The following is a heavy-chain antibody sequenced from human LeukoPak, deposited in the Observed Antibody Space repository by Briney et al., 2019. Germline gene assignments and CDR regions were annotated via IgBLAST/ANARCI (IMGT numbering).Heavy chain of an antibody. CDR3: AKIASYNWNDELIY. CDR1: GFTFSSYP. J-gene: IGHJ4*02. Sequence: GGSLRLSCAASGFTFSSYPMDWVRQAPGKGLEWVSAISGSGGSTYYADSVKGRFTISRDNSKNTLYLQMNSLRAEDTAVYYCAKIASYNWNDELIYWGQGTLVTVSS. V-gene: IGHV3-23*01. D-gene: IGHD1-20*01. CDR2: ISGSGGST.